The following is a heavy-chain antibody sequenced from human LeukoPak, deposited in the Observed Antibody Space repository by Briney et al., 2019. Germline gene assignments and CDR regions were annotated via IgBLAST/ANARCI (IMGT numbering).Heavy chain of an antibody. CDR3: AAGTTADYGDYEHTGYFDY. Sequence: PSETLSLTCTVSGYSISSGYFWGWIRQPPGKGLECIGTIYHSGSTYYNPSLKSRVTISVDTSKNQFSLKLSSVTAADTAVYYCAAGTTADYGDYEHTGYFDYWGRGTLVTVSS. D-gene: IGHD4-17*01. CDR1: GYSISSGYF. J-gene: IGHJ4*02. CDR2: IYHSGST. V-gene: IGHV4-38-2*02.